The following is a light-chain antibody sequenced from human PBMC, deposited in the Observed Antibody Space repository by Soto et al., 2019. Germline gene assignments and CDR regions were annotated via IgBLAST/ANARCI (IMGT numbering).Light chain of an antibody. CDR1: QSLSTW. V-gene: IGKV1-5*03. Sequence: DIHMTQSPSTLSASVGDRVTITCRASQSLSTWLAWYQQKPGKAPKLLIYKASSLESGVPSRFSGSGSGTEFTLTISSLQPDDFATYYCQQYNTYWTFGQGTKVDIK. J-gene: IGKJ1*01. CDR3: QQYNTYWT. CDR2: KAS.